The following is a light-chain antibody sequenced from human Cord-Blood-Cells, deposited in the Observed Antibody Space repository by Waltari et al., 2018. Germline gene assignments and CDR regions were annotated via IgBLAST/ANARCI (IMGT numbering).Light chain of an antibody. J-gene: IGKJ4*01. V-gene: IGKV3-11*01. CDR3: QQRSNWPPLT. CDR2: DAS. CDR1: QGVSSY. Sequence: EIVLTQSPATLSLSPGESATLSCRASQGVSSYLAWYQQKPGQAPRLLIYDASNRTTGIPARCIGSGSGTDFTLTISSLEPEDFAVYYCQQRSNWPPLTFGGGTKVEIK.